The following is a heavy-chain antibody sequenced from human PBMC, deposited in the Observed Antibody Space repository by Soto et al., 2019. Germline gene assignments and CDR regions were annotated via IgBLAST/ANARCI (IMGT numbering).Heavy chain of an antibody. CDR1: GFTFSSYG. D-gene: IGHD6-13*01. J-gene: IGHJ6*02. V-gene: IGHV3-30*03. CDR2: TSHDGRKK. CDR3: ARGTYSSSWPYYYGVDV. Sequence: QVQMVESGGGVVQPGRSLRLSCAASGFTFSSYGMHWVRQAPGKGLEWVAVTSHDGRKKFYADSVKGRVTISRDNSKNTVYVQMNRLRTEDTAVYYCARGTYSSSWPYYYGVDVWGQGPLVTVSS.